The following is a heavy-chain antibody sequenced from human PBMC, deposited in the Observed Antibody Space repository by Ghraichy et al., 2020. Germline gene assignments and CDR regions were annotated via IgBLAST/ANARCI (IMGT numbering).Heavy chain of an antibody. J-gene: IGHJ4*02. CDR3: GRRVHDGRGYHYFDF. CDR2: IFYSGLT. Sequence: SETLSLTCTVSGGSISNNRDSWAWIRQPPGKGLEWIVTIFYSGLTHYNPPLESRVTMSVDTSTSQFSLRLGSVTAADTAVYYCGRRVHDGRGYHYFDFWGQGRLVTVSS. CDR1: GGSISNNRDS. V-gene: IGHV4-39*07. D-gene: IGHD3-22*01.